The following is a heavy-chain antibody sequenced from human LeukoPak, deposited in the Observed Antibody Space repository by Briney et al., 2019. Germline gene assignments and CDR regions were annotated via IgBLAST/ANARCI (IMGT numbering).Heavy chain of an antibody. CDR2: IIPIFGTA. J-gene: IGHJ6*02. Sequence: SVKVSCKASGGTFSSYAISWVRQAPGQGLEWMGGIIPIFGTANYAQKLQGRVTMTTDTSTSTAYMELRSLRSDDTAVYYCARDRPCSGGSCYSGFNGMDVWGQGTTVTVSS. CDR1: GGTFSSYA. V-gene: IGHV1-69*05. D-gene: IGHD2-15*01. CDR3: ARDRPCSGGSCYSGFNGMDV.